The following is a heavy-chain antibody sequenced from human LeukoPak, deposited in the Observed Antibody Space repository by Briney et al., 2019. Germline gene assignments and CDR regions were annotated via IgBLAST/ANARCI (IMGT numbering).Heavy chain of an antibody. Sequence: SETLSLTCTVSGGSISSGGYYWSWIRQPPGKGLEWIGYIYHSGSTYYNPSLKSRVTISVDTTNNQFSLRLSSVTAADTAVYYCARGLDYVDVWGKGITVSVSS. CDR3: ARGLDYVDV. V-gene: IGHV4-30-2*01. D-gene: IGHD3-9*01. CDR1: GGSISSGGYY. CDR2: IYHSGST. J-gene: IGHJ6*03.